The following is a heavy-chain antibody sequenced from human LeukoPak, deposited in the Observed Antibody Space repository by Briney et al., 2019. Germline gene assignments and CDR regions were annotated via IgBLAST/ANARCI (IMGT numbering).Heavy chain of an antibody. J-gene: IGHJ4*02. CDR1: GFTFSSYA. CDR3: ARDNPPITMVRGVPSGY. Sequence: GGSLRLSCAASGFTFSSYAMHWVRQAPGKGLEWVAVISYDGSNKYYADSVKGRFTISRDNSKKTLYLQMNSLRAEDTAVYYCARDNPPITMVRGVPSGYWGQGTLVIVSS. V-gene: IGHV3-30-3*01. D-gene: IGHD3-10*01. CDR2: ISYDGSNK.